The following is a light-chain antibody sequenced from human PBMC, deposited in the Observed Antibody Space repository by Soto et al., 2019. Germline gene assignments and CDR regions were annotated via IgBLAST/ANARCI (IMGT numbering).Light chain of an antibody. CDR1: QTISRW. CDR2: DAS. CDR3: QQYNTNSPWT. Sequence: DIQMTQSPSTLSASVGDRVTITCRASQTISRWLAWYQQKPGKAPKLLIYDASTLESGVPSRFSGSASGTEFTLTISSLQPDDFATYYCQQYNTNSPWTVGQGTKVDIK. J-gene: IGKJ1*01. V-gene: IGKV1-5*01.